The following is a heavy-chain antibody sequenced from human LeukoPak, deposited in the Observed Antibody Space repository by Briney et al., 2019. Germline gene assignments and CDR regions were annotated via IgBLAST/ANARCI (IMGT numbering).Heavy chain of an antibody. J-gene: IGHJ4*02. V-gene: IGHV4-39*07. CDR2: IHYNGAT. CDR1: GGSISSSAYY. Sequence: SETLSLTCTVSGGSISSSAYYWGWIRQSPGKGLEWIAIIHYNGATYYNPSLKSRGTISVDTAKNQFSLRVSSVTAADTAVYYSARDSWESGNFDFWGQGTLVTVSS. CDR3: ARDSWESGNFDF. D-gene: IGHD1-26*01.